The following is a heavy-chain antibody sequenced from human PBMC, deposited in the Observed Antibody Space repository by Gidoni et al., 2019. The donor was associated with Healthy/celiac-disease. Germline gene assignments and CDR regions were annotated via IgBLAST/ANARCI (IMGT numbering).Heavy chain of an antibody. CDR3: AKGGRAITMIVVVIRYGMDV. D-gene: IGHD3-22*01. CDR2: ISYDGSNK. CDR1: GFTFSSYG. V-gene: IGHV3-30*18. J-gene: IGHJ6*02. Sequence: QVQLVESGGGVVQPGRSLRLSCAASGFTFSSYGMHWVRQAPGKGLEWVAVISYDGSNKYYADSVKGRFTISRDNSKNTLYLQMNSLRAEDTAVYYCAKGGRAITMIVVVIRYGMDVWGQGTTVTVSS.